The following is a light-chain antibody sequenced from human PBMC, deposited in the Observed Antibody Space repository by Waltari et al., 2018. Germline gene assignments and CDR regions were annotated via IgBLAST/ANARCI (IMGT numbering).Light chain of an antibody. CDR3: NSYAGSSSWV. CDR2: DVS. V-gene: IGLV2-14*01. Sequence: QSALTQPASVSGSPGQSITISCTGTSSDGGFYNYVSCYQQHPGKAPKLMIYDVSERPSGVSNRFSGSKSGNTASHTISGLQAEDEADYYCNSYAGSSSWVFGGGHKLTVL. J-gene: IGLJ3*02. CDR1: SSDGGFYNY.